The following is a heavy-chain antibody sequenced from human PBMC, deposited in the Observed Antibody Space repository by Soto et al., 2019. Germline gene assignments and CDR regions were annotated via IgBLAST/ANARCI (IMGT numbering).Heavy chain of an antibody. CDR1: GGAISSSSYY. CDR2: IYYSGST. Sequence: PSETLSLTCNVSGGAISSSSYYWGWIRQSPGKGLEWIGSIYYSGSTYYNSNPSLKGRVAISVDTSKNQFSLKMTSVTAADTAVYYCARHGYSYYYNDVWGKGTTVTVSS. CDR3: ARHGYSYYYNDV. V-gene: IGHV4-39*01. J-gene: IGHJ6*03.